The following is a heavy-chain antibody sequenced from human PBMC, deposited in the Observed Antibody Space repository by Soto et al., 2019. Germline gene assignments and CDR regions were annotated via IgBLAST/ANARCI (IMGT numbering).Heavy chain of an antibody. CDR2: ISYSGST. CDR3: ARKSGSSWYGYYFDY. J-gene: IGHJ4*02. V-gene: IGHV4-59*01. D-gene: IGHD6-13*01. CDR1: GGSISSYY. Sequence: SETLSLTCTVSGGSISSYYWTWIRQPPGKGLEWIGHISYSGSTNYNPSLKSRVTISVDTSKDQFSLKLSSVTAADTAVYYCARKSGSSWYGYYFDYWGQGTLVTVSS.